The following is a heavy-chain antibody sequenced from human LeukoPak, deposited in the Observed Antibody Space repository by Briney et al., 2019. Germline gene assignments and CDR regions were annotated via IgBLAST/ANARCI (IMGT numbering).Heavy chain of an antibody. D-gene: IGHD2-2*01. V-gene: IGHV4-59*01. CDR1: GGSIRSNY. J-gene: IGHJ4*02. CDR2: IHNSGNT. Sequence: SETLSLTCTASGGSIRSNYWNWIRQSPGKGLEWIGYIHNSGNTNYNPSLNSRVTTSIDTSKNQFSLKLSSVTAADTAVYSCARGGGCSSTSCDFGHWGPGILVTVSS. CDR3: ARGGGCSSTSCDFGH.